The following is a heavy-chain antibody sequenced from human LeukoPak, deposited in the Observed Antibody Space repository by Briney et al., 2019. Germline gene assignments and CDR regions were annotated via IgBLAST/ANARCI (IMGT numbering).Heavy chain of an antibody. D-gene: IGHD1-7*01. J-gene: IGHJ3*02. CDR2: IIPIFGTA. CDR1: GGTFSSDA. Sequence: SVKVSCKASGGTFSSDAIGWVRQAPGQGLEWMGRIIPIFGTANYAQKFQGRVTITTDESTSTAYMELSSLRSEDTAVYYCARRAEVYNWNYADAFDIWGQGTMVTVSS. V-gene: IGHV1-69*05. CDR3: ARRAEVYNWNYADAFDI.